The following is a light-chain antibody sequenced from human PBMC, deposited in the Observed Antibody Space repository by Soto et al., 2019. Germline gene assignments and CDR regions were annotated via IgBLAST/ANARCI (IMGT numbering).Light chain of an antibody. CDR3: CSYAGSTTFVL. J-gene: IGLJ2*01. Sequence: QSVLTQPASVSGSPGQSITISCTGTSSDVGSYHLVSWYQEHPGKAPKLMIYEVNKRPSGISKRFSGFKSGETAFLTISGLPAEDGAGYYCCSYAGSTTFVLIGAGTKLTVL. CDR2: EVN. CDR1: SSDVGSYHL. V-gene: IGLV2-23*02.